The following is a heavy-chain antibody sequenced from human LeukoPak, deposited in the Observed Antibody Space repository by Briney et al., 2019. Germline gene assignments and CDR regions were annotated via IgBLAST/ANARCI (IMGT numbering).Heavy chain of an antibody. V-gene: IGHV5-51*01. Sequence: GESLKISCKGSGYSFTSYWIGWVRQMPGKGLEWMGIIDPGDSDTRYSPSFQGQVTISADKSISTAYLQWSSLKASDTAMYYCARLRSSDIVVVVAADYWGQGTLVTVSS. CDR3: ARLRSSDIVVVVAADY. CDR1: GYSFTSYW. CDR2: IDPGDSDT. J-gene: IGHJ4*02. D-gene: IGHD2-15*01.